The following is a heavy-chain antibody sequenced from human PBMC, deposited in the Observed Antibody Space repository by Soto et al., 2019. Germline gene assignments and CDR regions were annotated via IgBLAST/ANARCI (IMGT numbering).Heavy chain of an antibody. D-gene: IGHD4-17*01. CDR3: AMSTTANRKNRYRLAP. J-gene: IGHJ5*02. CDR2: IYYSGST. CDR1: GGSISSGGYY. Sequence: KPSETLSLTCTVSGGSISSGGYYWSWIRQHPGKGLEWIGYIYYSGSTYYNPSLKSRVTISVDTSKNQFSLKLSSVTAADTAVYYCAMSTTANRKNRYRLAPSGQGTLVTVSS. V-gene: IGHV4-31*03.